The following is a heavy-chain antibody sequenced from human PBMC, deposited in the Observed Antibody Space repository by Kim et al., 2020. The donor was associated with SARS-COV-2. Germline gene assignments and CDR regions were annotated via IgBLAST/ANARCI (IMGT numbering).Heavy chain of an antibody. V-gene: IGHV3-30*03. Sequence: GGSLRLSCAASGFTFSSCGMHWVRQAPGKGLEWVAVISHDGSNKYYADSVKGRFTISRDNSKNTLYLQMNSLRAEDTAVYYCACSGSYYNPFDYWGQGTLVTVSS. CDR3: ACSGSYYNPFDY. CDR2: ISHDGSNK. D-gene: IGHD3-10*02. J-gene: IGHJ4*02. CDR1: GFTFSSCG.